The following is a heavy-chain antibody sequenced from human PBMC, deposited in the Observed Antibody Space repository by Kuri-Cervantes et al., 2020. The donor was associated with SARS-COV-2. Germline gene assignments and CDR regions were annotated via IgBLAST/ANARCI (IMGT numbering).Heavy chain of an antibody. CDR2: IYYSGST. V-gene: IGHV4-59*01. D-gene: IGHD3-10*01. Sequence: ESLKISCTVSGGSISSYYWSWIRQPPGKGLEWIGYIYYSGSTNYNPSLKSRVTISVDTSKNQFSLKLSSVTAADTAVYYCARAGSMVRGVNVGYWGQGTLVTVSS. CDR3: ARAGSMVRGVNVGY. CDR1: GGSISSYY. J-gene: IGHJ4*02.